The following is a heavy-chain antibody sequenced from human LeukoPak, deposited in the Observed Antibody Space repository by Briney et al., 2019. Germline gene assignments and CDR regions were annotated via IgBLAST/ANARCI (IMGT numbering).Heavy chain of an antibody. CDR1: GYTFTGYY. CDR2: INPNSGGT. J-gene: IGHJ3*02. CDR3: ARGIGYYDSSGYYYPDAFDI. Sequence: ASVKVSCKASGYTFTGYYMHWVRQAPGQGLEWMGWINPNSGGTNYAQKFQRRVTMTRDTSISTAYMELSRLRSDDTAVYYCARGIGYYDSSGYYYPDAFDIWGQGTMVTVSS. V-gene: IGHV1-2*02. D-gene: IGHD3-22*01.